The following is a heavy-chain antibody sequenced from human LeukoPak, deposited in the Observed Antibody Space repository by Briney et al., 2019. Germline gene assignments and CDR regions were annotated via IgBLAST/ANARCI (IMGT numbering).Heavy chain of an antibody. CDR2: IYTSGST. D-gene: IGHD6-19*01. CDR3: ARAVAGSWISSGYYFDY. J-gene: IGHJ4*02. CDR1: GGSISSYY. V-gene: IGHV4-4*07. Sequence: SETLSLTCTVSGGSISSYYWSWIRQPAGKGLEWIGRIYTSGSTNYNPSLKSRVTMSVDTSKNQFSLKLTSVTAADTAVYYCARAVAGSWISSGYYFDYWGQGTLVTVSS.